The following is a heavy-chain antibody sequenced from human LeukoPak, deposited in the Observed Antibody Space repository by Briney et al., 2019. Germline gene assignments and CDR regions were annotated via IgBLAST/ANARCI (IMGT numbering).Heavy chain of an antibody. Sequence: GGSLRLSCAASGFTFSSYSMNWVRQAPGKGLEWVSSISSSSSYIYYADSVKGRFTISRDNAKNSLYLQMNSQRAEDTAVYYCAKDLGTTSYMDVWGKGTTVTISS. CDR3: AKDLGTTSYMDV. J-gene: IGHJ6*03. CDR2: ISSSSSYI. D-gene: IGHD3-16*01. CDR1: GFTFSSYS. V-gene: IGHV3-21*01.